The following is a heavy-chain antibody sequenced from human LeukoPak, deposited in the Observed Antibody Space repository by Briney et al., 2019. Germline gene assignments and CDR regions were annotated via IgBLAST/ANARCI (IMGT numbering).Heavy chain of an antibody. CDR2: IKYDGSEK. CDR1: GFTFSNYW. CDR3: ARGHWLDSFDY. V-gene: IGHV3-7*01. J-gene: IGHJ4*02. D-gene: IGHD6-19*01. Sequence: PGGSLRLSCAASGFTFSNYWMTWFRQTPGKDLEWVGNIKYDGSEKYYVDSVKGRFTISRDNAKNSLYLHMNSLRAEDTAVYYCARGHWLDSFDYWGQGTLVTVSS.